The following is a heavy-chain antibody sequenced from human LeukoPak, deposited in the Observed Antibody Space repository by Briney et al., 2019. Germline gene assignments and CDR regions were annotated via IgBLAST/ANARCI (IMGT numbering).Heavy chain of an antibody. CDR1: GSSISSGYY. CDR3: AKGGSYIVVAGFDY. CDR2: IYHSGRT. D-gene: IGHD2-21*01. J-gene: IGHJ4*02. Sequence: PSETLSLTCTVSGSSISSGYYWGWIRQPPGKGLEGIGYIYHSGRTYYNPSLENRVTISIDTSNNQFSLKLTSVTAADTAPYYCAKGGSYIVVAGFDYWGRGRLVTVSS. V-gene: IGHV4-38-2*02.